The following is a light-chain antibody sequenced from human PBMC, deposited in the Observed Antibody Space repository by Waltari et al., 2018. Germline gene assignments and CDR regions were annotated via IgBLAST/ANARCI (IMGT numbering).Light chain of an antibody. CDR1: KLGDKS. J-gene: IGLJ1*01. Sequence: SYELTQPPSVSVSPGQTASITCSGDKLGDKSACWYQQKAGQSPVLVIYQDTKRPSGIPERFSGSNSGNTATLTISGTQAMDEADYYCQAWDRRGYVFGTGTKVTVL. V-gene: IGLV3-1*01. CDR2: QDT. CDR3: QAWDRRGYV.